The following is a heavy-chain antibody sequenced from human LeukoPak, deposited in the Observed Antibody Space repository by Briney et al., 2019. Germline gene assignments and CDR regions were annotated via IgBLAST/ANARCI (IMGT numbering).Heavy chain of an antibody. D-gene: IGHD1-20*01. CDR3: AKFITGEDGSDY. CDR2: ISWNSGSI. Sequence: QAGGSLRLSCAASGFTFDDYAMHWVRQAPGKGLEWVSGISWNSGSIGYADSVKGRFTISRDNAKNSLYLQMNSLRAEDTALYYCAKFITGEDGSDYWGQGTLVTVSS. J-gene: IGHJ4*02. V-gene: IGHV3-9*01. CDR1: GFTFDDYA.